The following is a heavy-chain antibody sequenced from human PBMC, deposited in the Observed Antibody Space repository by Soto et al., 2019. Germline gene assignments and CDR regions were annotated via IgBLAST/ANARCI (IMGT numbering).Heavy chain of an antibody. CDR2: INHSGST. CDR1: GGSFSGYY. V-gene: IGHV4-34*01. Sequence: QVQLQQWGAGLLKPSETLSLTCAVYGGSFSGYYWSWIRQPPGKGLEWIGEINHSGSTNYNPSLKSRVTISVDTSKNQFSLKRSSVTAADTAVYYCARYLKYSSSWFGGWFDPWGQGTLVTVSS. D-gene: IGHD6-13*01. J-gene: IGHJ5*02. CDR3: ARYLKYSSSWFGGWFDP.